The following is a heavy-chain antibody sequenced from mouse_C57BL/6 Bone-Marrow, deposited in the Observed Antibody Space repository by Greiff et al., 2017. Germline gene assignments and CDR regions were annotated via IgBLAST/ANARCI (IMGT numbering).Heavy chain of an antibody. V-gene: IGHV1-81*01. J-gene: IGHJ3*01. CDR2: IYPRSGNT. Sequence: VQLQQSGAELARPGASVKLSCKASGYTFTSYGISWVKQRTGQGLEWIGEIYPRSGNTYYNEKFKGKATLTADKSSSTAYMELRSLTSEDSAVYFCARSGTVHSYWGQGTLVTVSA. D-gene: IGHD3-1*01. CDR3: ARSGTVHSY. CDR1: GYTFTSYG.